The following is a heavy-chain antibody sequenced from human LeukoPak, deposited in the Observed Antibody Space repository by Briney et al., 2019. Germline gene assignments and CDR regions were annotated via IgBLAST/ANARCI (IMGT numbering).Heavy chain of an antibody. J-gene: IGHJ3*02. CDR2: IKQDGSEK. D-gene: IGHD3-3*01. Sequence: GGSLRLSCAASGFTFSSYWMSWVRQAPGKGLEWVANIKQDGSEKYYVDSVKGRFTISRDNAKNSLYLQMNSLRAEDTAVYYCARGYYDFWSGYSPNDAFDIWGQGTMVTVSS. CDR1: GFTFSSYW. V-gene: IGHV3-7*01. CDR3: ARGYYDFWSGYSPNDAFDI.